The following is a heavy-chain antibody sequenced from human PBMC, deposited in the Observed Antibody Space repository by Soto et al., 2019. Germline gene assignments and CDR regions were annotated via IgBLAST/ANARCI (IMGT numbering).Heavy chain of an antibody. V-gene: IGHV3-48*02. CDR2: ISSSSSTI. J-gene: IGHJ4*02. Sequence: PGGSLRLSCAASGFTFSSYSMNWVRQAPGKGLEWVSYISSSSSTIYYADSVKGRFTISRDNAKNSLYLQMNSLRDEDTAVYYCARDQGLVYSTSSSFDYWGQGTLVTVSS. CDR3: ARDQGLVYSTSSSFDY. CDR1: GFTFSSYS. D-gene: IGHD6-6*01.